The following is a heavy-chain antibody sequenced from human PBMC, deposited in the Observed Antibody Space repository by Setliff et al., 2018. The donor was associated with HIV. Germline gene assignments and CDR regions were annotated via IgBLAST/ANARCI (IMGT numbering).Heavy chain of an antibody. CDR1: GDFISSSSYY. Sequence: SETLSLTCTVFGDFISSSSYYWTWIRQPPGKGLEWIGSFYTTGNVYSPSFKSRVSISIGTAKTQLSLRLTSLSAADTAVYYCARFPHEREPKTWGQGTLVTVSS. CDR2: FYTTGN. CDR3: ARFPHEREPKT. V-gene: IGHV4-39*01. D-gene: IGHD1-1*01. J-gene: IGHJ1*01.